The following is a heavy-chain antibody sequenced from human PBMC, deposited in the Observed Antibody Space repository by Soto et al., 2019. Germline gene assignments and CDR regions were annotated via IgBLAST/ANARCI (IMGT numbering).Heavy chain of an antibody. Sequence: QVQLQESGPGLVKPSETLSLNCTVSGDSVSSVGFHWAWLRRPPGKGLEWIGYIYNGGSTYYRPSLESRMHMSLDATRNRYSLRLTSVTAADTAVYFCARAPVGLDTISYFDNWGQGKLVTVSS. CDR2: IYNGGST. V-gene: IGHV4-30-4*01. CDR1: GDSVSSVGFH. CDR3: ARAPVGLDTISYFDN. J-gene: IGHJ4*02. D-gene: IGHD3-3*01.